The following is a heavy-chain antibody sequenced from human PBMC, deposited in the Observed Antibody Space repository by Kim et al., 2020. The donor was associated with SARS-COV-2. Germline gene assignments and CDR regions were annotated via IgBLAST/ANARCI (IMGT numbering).Heavy chain of an antibody. CDR1: GFTFSSYA. CDR2: IYSGGSST. D-gene: IGHD1-26*01. J-gene: IGHJ4*02. V-gene: IGHV3-23*03. Sequence: GGSLRLSCAASGFTFSSYAMSWVRQAPGKGLEWVSVIYSGGSSTYYADSVKGRFTISRDNSKNTLYLQMNSLRAEDTAVYYCAKGSPPMYSGSYYGNHYFDSWGQGTLVTVSS. CDR3: AKGSPPMYSGSYYGNHYFDS.